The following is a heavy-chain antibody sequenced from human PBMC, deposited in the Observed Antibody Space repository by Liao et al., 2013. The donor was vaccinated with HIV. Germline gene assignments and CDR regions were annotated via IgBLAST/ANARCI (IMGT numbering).Heavy chain of an antibody. D-gene: IGHD4-17*01. CDR3: ARRILRSSFDS. CDR2: INHSGSS. J-gene: IGHJ4*02. CDR1: GGSFSGYY. Sequence: QVQLQQWGAGLVRPSETLSLTCAVYGGSFSGYYWSWIRQSPGKGLEWIGEINHSGSSNYNPSLKSRVFISVDTSKNQFSLRLRSVTAADTAVYYCARRILRSSFDSWGQGTLVTVSS. V-gene: IGHV4-34*01.